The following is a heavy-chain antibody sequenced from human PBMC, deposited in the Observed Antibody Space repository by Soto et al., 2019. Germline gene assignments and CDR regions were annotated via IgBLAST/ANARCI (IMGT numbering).Heavy chain of an antibody. J-gene: IGHJ6*03. D-gene: IGHD6-6*01. Sequence: EVQLVESGGGLVQPGGSLRLSCAVSGLTFSRSWMTWVRQAPGKGLEWVTNINPDGSEKGYVVPVTGRFTVSRDNSKNTVYLQMGSLRPEDMAVYYCARRARPDFYYMDVWGKGTTVTVSS. CDR2: INPDGSEK. CDR1: GLTFSRSW. CDR3: ARRARPDFYYMDV. V-gene: IGHV3-7*01.